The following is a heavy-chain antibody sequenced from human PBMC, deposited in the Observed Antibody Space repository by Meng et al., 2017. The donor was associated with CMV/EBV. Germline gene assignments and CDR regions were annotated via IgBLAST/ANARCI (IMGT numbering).Heavy chain of an antibody. CDR1: GYSFTSYW. J-gene: IGHJ4*02. CDR3: ARFTYSSSWYRGCFDY. V-gene: IGHV5-51*01. CDR2: IYPGDSDT. D-gene: IGHD6-13*01. Sequence: GGSLRLSCKGSGYSFTSYWIGWVRQMPGKGLEWMGIIYPGDSDTRYSPSFQGQVTISADKSISTAYLQWSSLKASDTAMYYCARFTYSSSWYRGCFDYWGQGTLVTVSS.